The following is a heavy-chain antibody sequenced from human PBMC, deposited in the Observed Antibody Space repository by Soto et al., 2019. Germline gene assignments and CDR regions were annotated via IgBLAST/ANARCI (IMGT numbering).Heavy chain of an antibody. CDR1: GGIFSNYV. J-gene: IGHJ4*02. D-gene: IGHD3-22*01. CDR3: ARRYYNSSGYFDY. Sequence: QVQLVQSGAEVKKPGSSGKVACKASGGIFSNYVLNWVRQAPGQGLEWMGGSIPIFGTGNYAQKFQGRVTITADESTTTASMELRGLRSEDTAVYYCARRYYNSSGYFDYWGQGTRVTVSS. CDR2: SIPIFGTG. V-gene: IGHV1-69*01.